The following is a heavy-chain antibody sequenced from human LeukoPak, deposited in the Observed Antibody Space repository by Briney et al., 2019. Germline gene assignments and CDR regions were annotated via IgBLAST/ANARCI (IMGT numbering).Heavy chain of an antibody. Sequence: ASVKVSCKASGYTFTSYYMHWVRQAPGQGLEWIGIINPSGGSTSYAQKFQGRVTMTRDTSTSTVYMELSSLRSEDTAVYYCARDGGFGELWNYFDYWGQGTLVTVSS. D-gene: IGHD3-10*01. CDR3: ARDGGFGELWNYFDY. V-gene: IGHV1-46*01. J-gene: IGHJ4*02. CDR1: GYTFTSYY. CDR2: INPSGGST.